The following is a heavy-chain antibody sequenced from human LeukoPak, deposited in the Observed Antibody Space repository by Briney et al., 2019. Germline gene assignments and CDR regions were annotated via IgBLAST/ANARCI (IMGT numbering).Heavy chain of an antibody. CDR1: GFTFSTYL. Sequence: PAGGSLRLSCAASGFTFSTYLMHWVRQAPGKGLVLVPLIKNDGSSTSYADSVKGRFTVSRDNAKNTLYLQMNSLLAEDTAVYYCARERSSGWSDYWGQGTLVTVSS. J-gene: IGHJ4*02. CDR2: IKNDGSST. D-gene: IGHD6-19*01. CDR3: ARERSSGWSDY. V-gene: IGHV3-74*01.